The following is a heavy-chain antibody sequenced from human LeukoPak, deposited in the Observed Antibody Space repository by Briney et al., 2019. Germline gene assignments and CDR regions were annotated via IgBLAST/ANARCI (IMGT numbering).Heavy chain of an antibody. J-gene: IGHJ4*02. CDR1: GYTFTSYD. CDR2: MNPNSGNT. CDR3: ARGGDYDILTGYYH. V-gene: IGHV1-8*01. D-gene: IGHD3-9*01. Sequence: ASVKVSCKASGYTFTSYDINWVRQATGQGLEWMGWMNPNSGNTGYAQKFQGRVTMTRNTSISTAYMELSSLRSEDTAVYYCARGGDYDILTGYYHWGQGTLVTVSS.